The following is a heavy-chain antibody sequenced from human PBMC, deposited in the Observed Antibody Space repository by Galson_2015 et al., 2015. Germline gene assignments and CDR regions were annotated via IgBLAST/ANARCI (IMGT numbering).Heavy chain of an antibody. J-gene: IGHJ3*02. CDR2: IYYSGST. CDR1: GGSISSGDYY. D-gene: IGHD1-7*01. Sequence: TLSLTCTVSGGSISSGDYYWSWIRQPPGKGLEWIGYIYYSGSTYYNPSLKSRVTISVDTSKNQFSLKLSSVTAADAAVYYCARGPNYLRDAFDIWGQGTMVTVSS. CDR3: ARGPNYLRDAFDI. V-gene: IGHV4-30-4*01.